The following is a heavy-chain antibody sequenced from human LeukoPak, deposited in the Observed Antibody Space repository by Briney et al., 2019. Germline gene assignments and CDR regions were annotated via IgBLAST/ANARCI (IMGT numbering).Heavy chain of an antibody. CDR2: IYYSGST. V-gene: IGHV4-59*08. Sequence: RASETLSLTCTVSGGSISSYYWSWIRQPPGKGLEWIGYIYYSGSTIYNPSLKSRVTISVDTSKNQFSLKLSSVTAADTAVYYCARSLTAAHYYYYGMDVWGQGTTVTVSS. CDR3: ARSLTAAHYYYYGMDV. CDR1: GGSISSYY. J-gene: IGHJ6*02. D-gene: IGHD3-16*01.